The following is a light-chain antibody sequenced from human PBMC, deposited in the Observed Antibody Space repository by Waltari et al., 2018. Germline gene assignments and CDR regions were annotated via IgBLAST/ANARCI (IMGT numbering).Light chain of an antibody. Sequence: QSALTQPPSASGSPGQSVTVSCPGTSGDVGDYNCVSWYQQYPGKAPKLIIYEVTKRPSGVPDRFSGSKSGNTASLTVSGLRAEDEADYYCSSYAGSSTYVFGSGTKVTVL. V-gene: IGLV2-8*01. CDR1: SGDVGDYNC. J-gene: IGLJ1*01. CDR2: EVT. CDR3: SSYAGSSTYV.